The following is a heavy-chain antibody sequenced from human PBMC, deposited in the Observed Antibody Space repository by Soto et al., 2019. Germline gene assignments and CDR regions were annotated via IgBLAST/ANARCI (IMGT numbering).Heavy chain of an antibody. Sequence: GGSLRLSWVASGFMFSGSAIRWVRQAPGKGLEWVGRIRSRADTYATAYAASVKGRFTVSRDDSKNTAYLQMNSLKTEDTAVYYCHIQPGPRRRASPWTYDILTGSQAYSDHDDVDVWGQGTTLTVSS. V-gene: IGHV3-73*01. CDR2: IRSRADTYAT. CDR1: GFMFSGSA. J-gene: IGHJ6*02. D-gene: IGHD3-9*01. CDR3: HIQPGPRRRASPWTYDILTGSQAYSDHDDVDV.